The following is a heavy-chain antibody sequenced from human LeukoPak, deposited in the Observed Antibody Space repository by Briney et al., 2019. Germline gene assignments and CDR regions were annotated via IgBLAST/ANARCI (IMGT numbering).Heavy chain of an antibody. D-gene: IGHD6-19*01. Sequence: SETLSLTCTVSGGSISSSSYYWGWIRQPPGKGLEWIVSIYYSGSTYYNPSLKSRVTISVYTSENQFSLKLSSVTAADTAVYHCARLTYSSGWYGAYFDYWGQGTLVTVSS. V-gene: IGHV4-39*01. J-gene: IGHJ4*02. CDR2: IYYSGST. CDR1: GGSISSSSYY. CDR3: ARLTYSSGWYGAYFDY.